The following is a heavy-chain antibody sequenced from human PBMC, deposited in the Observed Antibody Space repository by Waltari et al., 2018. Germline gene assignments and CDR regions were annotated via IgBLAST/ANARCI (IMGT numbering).Heavy chain of an antibody. CDR3: TNLDDFLDV. V-gene: IGHV3-9*01. J-gene: IGHJ6*02. Sequence: EAQLVESGGGLIQPGRSLRLLCAAPGCTFDNYAMHWVREVPGKGLEWVASISWNSQSIGYADSVKGRFTISRDNAKKSLYLQMNSVRVEDTALYYCTNLDDFLDVWGQGTTVTVSS. CDR1: GCTFDNYA. CDR2: ISWNSQSI. D-gene: IGHD1-1*01.